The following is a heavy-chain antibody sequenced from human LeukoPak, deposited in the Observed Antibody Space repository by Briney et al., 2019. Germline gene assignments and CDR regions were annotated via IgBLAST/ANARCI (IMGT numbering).Heavy chain of an antibody. CDR3: AREYYYGSGSYHKGPYFQQ. CDR2: INHSGST. V-gene: IGHV4-34*01. D-gene: IGHD3-10*01. CDR1: GGSFSGYS. Sequence: SETLTLTCAVYGGSFSGYSWSCIRQPPGKGLEWIAEINHSGSTNYNPSLRSRVTVSVDTSKNQFSLKLSSVTAADTAVYYCAREYYYGSGSYHKGPYFQQWGQGTLVTVSS. J-gene: IGHJ1*01.